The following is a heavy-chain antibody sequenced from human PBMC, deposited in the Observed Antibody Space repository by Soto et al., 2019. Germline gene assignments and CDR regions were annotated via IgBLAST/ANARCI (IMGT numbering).Heavy chain of an antibody. Sequence: PSETLSLTGTVSGDSMTRSVCWTWVRQPKGKGLEWIGEVFHTGNTNYNPSLKSRVTMSVDKSTNEFSLKATSVTAAETAIYYCARKAWVRFDYFGQGALVTFSS. V-gene: IGHV4-4*02. J-gene: IGHJ4*02. CDR3: ARKAWVRFDY. CDR1: GDSMTRSVC. CDR2: VFHTGNT. D-gene: IGHD7-27*01.